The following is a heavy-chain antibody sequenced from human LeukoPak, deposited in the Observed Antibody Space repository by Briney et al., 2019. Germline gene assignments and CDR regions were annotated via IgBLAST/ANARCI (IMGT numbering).Heavy chain of an antibody. Sequence: GESLKISCAASGFTFSTYAMSWVRQAPGKGLEWVSAISGSGGSAYYADSVKGRFTISRDSSKNTLYLQMNSLRAEDTALYYCAKSLGLWGSYYDSWGQGTLVTVSS. CDR2: ISGSGGSA. J-gene: IGHJ4*02. CDR3: AKSLGLWGSYYDS. V-gene: IGHV3-23*01. CDR1: GFTFSTYA. D-gene: IGHD3-16*01.